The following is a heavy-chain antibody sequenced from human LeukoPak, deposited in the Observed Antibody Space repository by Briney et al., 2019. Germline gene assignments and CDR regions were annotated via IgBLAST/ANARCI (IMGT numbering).Heavy chain of an antibody. CDR1: GYTFTAYY. Sequence: ASVKVSCKASGYTFTAYYMHWVRQAPRQGLEWMGWINPNSGGTNYAQKFQGRVTMTRDTSISTAYMELSRLRSDDTAVYYCARDNDSPPLDYWGQGTLVSVSS. V-gene: IGHV1-2*02. CDR3: ARDNDSPPLDY. J-gene: IGHJ4*02. D-gene: IGHD3-3*01. CDR2: INPNSGGT.